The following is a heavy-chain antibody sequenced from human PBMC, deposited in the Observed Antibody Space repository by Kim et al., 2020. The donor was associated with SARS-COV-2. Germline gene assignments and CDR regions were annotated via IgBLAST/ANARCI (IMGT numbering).Heavy chain of an antibody. CDR1: GFTFSSYA. J-gene: IGHJ3*02. CDR3: AKYWSSTMLVVSSDAFDI. V-gene: IGHV3-23*01. Sequence: GGSLRLSCAASGFTFSSYAMSWVRQAPGKGLEWVSSISGSGGSTYYADSVKGRFTISRDNSKNTLYLQMNSLRAEDTAVYYCAKYWSSTMLVVSSDAFDIWGQGTMVTVSS. D-gene: IGHD3-22*01. CDR2: ISGSGGST.